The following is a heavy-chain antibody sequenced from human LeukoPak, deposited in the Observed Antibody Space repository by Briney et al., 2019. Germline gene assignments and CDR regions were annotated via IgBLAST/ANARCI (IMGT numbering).Heavy chain of an antibody. J-gene: IGHJ5*02. CDR3: ARGRERFDP. V-gene: IGHV3-30*03. Sequence: PGGSLRLSCAASGFTFSSYGMHWVRQAPGKGLEWVAVISYDGSNKYYADSVKGRFTISRDNSKNTLYLQMNSLRAEDTAVYYCARGRERFDPWGQGTLVTVSS. CDR2: ISYDGSNK. CDR1: GFTFSSYG. D-gene: IGHD1-26*01.